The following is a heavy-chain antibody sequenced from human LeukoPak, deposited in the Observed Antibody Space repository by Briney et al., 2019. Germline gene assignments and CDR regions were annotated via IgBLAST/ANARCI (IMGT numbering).Heavy chain of an antibody. Sequence: GGSLRLSCAASGFTFSSYAMSWVRQAPGKGLEWVSSISSSSSYIYYADSVKGRFTISRDNAKNSLYLQMNSLRAEDTAVYYCARSRGDDWLEFDYWGQGTLVTVSS. CDR1: GFTFSSYA. D-gene: IGHD3-9*01. CDR3: ARSRGDDWLEFDY. J-gene: IGHJ4*02. V-gene: IGHV3-21*01. CDR2: ISSSSSYI.